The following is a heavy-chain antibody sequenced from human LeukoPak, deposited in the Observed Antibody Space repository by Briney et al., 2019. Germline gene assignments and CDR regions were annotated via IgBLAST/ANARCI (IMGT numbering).Heavy chain of an antibody. Sequence: PGGSLRLSCAASGFTFSRYAMNWVRQAPGKGLEWVSTISTSGNTHYADSVKGRFTISRDNSKNTLYLQMNSLRDEDTAIYYCTKDHDSTGLYQDRDYWGQGILVTISS. V-gene: IGHV3-23*01. CDR2: ISTSGNT. D-gene: IGHD6-19*01. J-gene: IGHJ4*02. CDR3: TKDHDSTGLYQDRDY. CDR1: GFTFSRYA.